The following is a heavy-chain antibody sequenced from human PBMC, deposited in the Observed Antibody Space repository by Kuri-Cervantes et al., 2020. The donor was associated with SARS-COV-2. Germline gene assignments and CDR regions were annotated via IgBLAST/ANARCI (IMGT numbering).Heavy chain of an antibody. CDR1: GFTFSSYA. D-gene: IGHD3-22*01. J-gene: IGHJ4*02. CDR3: AKDYYYDSSGYPRVVVDY. CDR2: ISGSGGST. Sequence: ETLSLTCAASGFTFSSYAMSWVRQAPGKGLEWVSAISGSGGSTYYADSVKGRFTISRDNSKNTLYLQMNSLRAEDTAVYYSAKDYYYDSSGYPRVVVDYWGQGTLVTVSS. V-gene: IGHV3-23*01.